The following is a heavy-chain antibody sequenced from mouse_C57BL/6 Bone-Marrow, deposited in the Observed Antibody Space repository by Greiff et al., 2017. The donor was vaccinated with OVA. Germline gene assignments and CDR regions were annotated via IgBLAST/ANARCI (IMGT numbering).Heavy chain of an antibody. V-gene: IGHV2-2*01. CDR3: ARNGDYGSSPFFDY. CDR2: IWSGGST. CDR1: GFSLTSYG. J-gene: IGHJ2*01. Sequence: VHLVESGPGLVQPSQSLSITCTVSGFSLTSYGVHWVRQSPGKGLEWLGVIWSGGSTDYNGAFISRLSISKDNSKSQVFFKMNSLQADDTAIYYCARNGDYGSSPFFDYWGQGTTLTVSS. D-gene: IGHD1-1*01.